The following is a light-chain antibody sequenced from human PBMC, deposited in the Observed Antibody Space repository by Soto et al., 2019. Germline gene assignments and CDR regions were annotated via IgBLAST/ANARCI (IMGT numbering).Light chain of an antibody. CDR1: QSIGSNY. V-gene: IGKV3-20*01. J-gene: IGKJ1*01. CDR2: GAS. Sequence: EIVLTQSPGTLSLSPGERATLSCRASQSIGSNYLAWYQQKPGQAPRLLIYGASSRATGIPDRFSGSGSATDFTLTISSLEPEDFAVYYCQQYGSSPRTFGQGTKVEIK. CDR3: QQYGSSPRT.